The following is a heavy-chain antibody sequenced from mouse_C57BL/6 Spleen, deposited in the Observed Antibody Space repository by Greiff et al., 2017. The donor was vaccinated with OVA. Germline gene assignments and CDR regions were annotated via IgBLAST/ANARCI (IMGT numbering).Heavy chain of an antibody. D-gene: IGHD2-4*01. J-gene: IGHJ4*01. Sequence: VQVVESGAELVRPGASVKLSCKASGYTFTDYYINWVKQRPGQGLEWIARIYPGSGNTYYNEKFKGKATLTAEKSSSTAYMQLSSLTSEDSAVYFCAREDDYDGYAMDYWGQGTSVTVSS. V-gene: IGHV1-76*01. CDR3: AREDDYDGYAMDY. CDR1: GYTFTDYY. CDR2: IYPGSGNT.